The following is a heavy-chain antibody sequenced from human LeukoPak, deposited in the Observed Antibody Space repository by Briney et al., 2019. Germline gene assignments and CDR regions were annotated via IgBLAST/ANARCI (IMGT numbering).Heavy chain of an antibody. CDR1: GFTFSSYG. V-gene: IGHV3-33*08. CDR2: IWYDGSNK. J-gene: IGHJ4*02. CDR3: ARDELAVAKKGFLDS. Sequence: GVSVRLSCAASGFTFSSYGMQWVRQAPGKGLEWVAVIWYDGSNKYYADSVKGRFTISRDNSKNTLYLQVNSLRAEDTAVYYCARDELAVAKKGFLDSWGQGTLVTVSS. D-gene: IGHD6-19*01.